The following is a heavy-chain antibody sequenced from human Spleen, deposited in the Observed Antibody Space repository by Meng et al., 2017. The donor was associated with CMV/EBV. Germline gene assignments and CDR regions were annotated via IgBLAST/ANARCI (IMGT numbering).Heavy chain of an antibody. J-gene: IGHJ4*02. Sequence: ASVKVSCKASGYTFTSYGISWVRQAPGQGLEWMGWISAYNGNTNYAQKVQGRVTMTTHTPTSTAYMELRSLRSDDTAVYYCTRDGDFYDTDEYYPDWGYWGQGTLVTVSS. V-gene: IGHV1-18*01. CDR3: TRDGDFYDTDEYYPDWGY. D-gene: IGHD3-22*01. CDR2: ISAYNGNT. CDR1: GYTFTSYG.